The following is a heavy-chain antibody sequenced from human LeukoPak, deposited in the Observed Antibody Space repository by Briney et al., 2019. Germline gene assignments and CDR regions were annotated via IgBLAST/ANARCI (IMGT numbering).Heavy chain of an antibody. Sequence: GGSLRLSCAASGFTFSSYWMHWVRQAPGKGLVWVSHINSDGSSTTYADSVKGRFTISRDNAKNTLYLQMNSLRAEDTAVYYCAREVNSGSSYPYFDSWGQGTLVTVSS. CDR1: GFTFSSYW. CDR3: AREVNSGSSYPYFDS. V-gene: IGHV3-74*01. D-gene: IGHD1-26*01. CDR2: INSDGSST. J-gene: IGHJ4*02.